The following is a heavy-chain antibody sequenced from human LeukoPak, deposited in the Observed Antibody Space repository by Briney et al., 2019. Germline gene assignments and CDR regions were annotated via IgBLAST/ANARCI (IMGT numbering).Heavy chain of an antibody. D-gene: IGHD3-22*01. J-gene: IGHJ4*02. Sequence: SETLSLTCTVSGGSISSSSYYWGWIRQPPGKGLEWIGSIYYSGSAYYNPSLKSRVTISVDTSKNQFSLKLSSVTAADTAVYYCASEGVGMIVSDYWGQGTLVTVSS. V-gene: IGHV4-39*07. CDR3: ASEGVGMIVSDY. CDR1: GGSISSSSYY. CDR2: IYYSGSA.